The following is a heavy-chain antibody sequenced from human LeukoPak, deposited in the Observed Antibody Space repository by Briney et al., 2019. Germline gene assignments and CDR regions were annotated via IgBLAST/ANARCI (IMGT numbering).Heavy chain of an antibody. J-gene: IGHJ4*02. CDR1: GGTFSSYA. D-gene: IGHD1-26*01. CDR3: ARVGGGSYPGYVY. V-gene: IGHV1-69*04. CDR2: LIPILGIA. Sequence: SVKVSCKASGGTFSSYAISWVRQAPGQGLEWMGRLIPILGIANYAQKFQGRVTITADKSTSTAYMELSSLRSEDTAVYYCARVGGGSYPGYVYWGQGTLVTVSS.